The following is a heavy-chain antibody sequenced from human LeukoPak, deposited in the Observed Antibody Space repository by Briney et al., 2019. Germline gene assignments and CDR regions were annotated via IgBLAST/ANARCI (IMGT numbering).Heavy chain of an antibody. V-gene: IGHV4-34*01. J-gene: IGHJ5*02. CDR1: GDSISGYH. Sequence: SETLSLTCGVYGDSISGYHWTYIRRPPGKGLEWIGEIYHSGSTDYNPSLKSRVTISVDKSKNQFSLKLSSVTAADTAVYYCAEAYSSGWYGGWFDPWGQGTLVTVSS. CDR2: IYHSGST. CDR3: AEAYSSGWYGGWFDP. D-gene: IGHD6-19*01.